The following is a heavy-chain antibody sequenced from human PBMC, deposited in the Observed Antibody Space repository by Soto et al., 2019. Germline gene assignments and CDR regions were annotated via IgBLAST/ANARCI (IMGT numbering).Heavy chain of an antibody. D-gene: IGHD2-8*01. V-gene: IGHV4-38-2*01. CDR3: AIGMVYPSHFDY. CDR2: FYHSENP. J-gene: IGHJ4*02. CDR1: DYSIASAYY. Sequence: ASETLSLTCAVSDYSIASAYYWGWIRQPPGKGLEWIGTFYHSENPYYSPSLKSRVTISVDKSKNQFSVKLSSVTAADTAVYYCAIGMVYPSHFDYWGQGTLVTVSS.